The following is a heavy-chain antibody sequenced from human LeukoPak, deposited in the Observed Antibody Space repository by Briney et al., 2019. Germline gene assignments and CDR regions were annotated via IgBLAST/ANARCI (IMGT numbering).Heavy chain of an antibody. J-gene: IGHJ4*02. V-gene: IGHV3-7*01. Sequence: QPGGPLRLSCAASGFTFSSYWMSWVRQAPGKGLEWVANIKQDGSEKYYVDSVKGRFTISRDNAKNSLYLQMNSLRAEDTAVYYCARATSGGDLLFDYWGQGTLVTVSS. CDR2: IKQDGSEK. CDR3: ARATSGGDLLFDY. D-gene: IGHD2-21*02. CDR1: GFTFSSYW.